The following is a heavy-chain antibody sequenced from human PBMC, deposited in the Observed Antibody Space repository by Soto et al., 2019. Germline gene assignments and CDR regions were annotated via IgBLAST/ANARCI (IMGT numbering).Heavy chain of an antibody. CDR1: GYPFTSYG. Sequence: GASVKVSCKTSGYPFTSYGINWVRQAPGQGPEWMGWISAYDDKTIYSQKFQGRVTLTADTSTTTAYMELRGLRFDDTAVYYCARDRLIAMTGVLRNWGQGTVVSVSS. V-gene: IGHV1-18*01. D-gene: IGHD3-9*01. CDR2: ISAYDDKT. J-gene: IGHJ4*02. CDR3: ARDRLIAMTGVLRN.